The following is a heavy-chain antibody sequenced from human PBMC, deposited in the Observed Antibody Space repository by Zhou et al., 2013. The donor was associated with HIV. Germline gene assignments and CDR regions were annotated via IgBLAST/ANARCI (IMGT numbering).Heavy chain of an antibody. J-gene: IGHJ3*02. CDR1: GFSFSDYT. CDR2: ITSTSTGI. CDR3: AREIRAGGIPQKSFHI. D-gene: IGHD3-10*01. Sequence: EVQLVESGGGLAQPGGSLRLSCVASGFSFSDYTMNWVRQAPGKGLEWVSCITSTSTGIYYADSVKGRFTISRDNAKNSLYLHMNSLRAEDTAVYYCAREIRAGGIPQKSFHIWGQGTMVTVSS. V-gene: IGHV3-48*01.